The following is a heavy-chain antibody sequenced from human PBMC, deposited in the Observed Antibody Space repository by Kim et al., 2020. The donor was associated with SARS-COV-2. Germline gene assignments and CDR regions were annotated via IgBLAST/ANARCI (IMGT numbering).Heavy chain of an antibody. CDR1: GGSVSSGSYY. CDR3: ARGYSYGGHFDY. Sequence: SETLSLTCTVSGGSVSSGSYYWSWIRQPPGKGLEWIGYIYYSGSTNYNPSLKSRVTISVDTSKNQFSLKLSSVTAADTAVYYCARGYSYGGHFDYWGQGTLVAVAS. V-gene: IGHV4-61*01. CDR2: IYYSGST. J-gene: IGHJ4*02. D-gene: IGHD5-18*01.